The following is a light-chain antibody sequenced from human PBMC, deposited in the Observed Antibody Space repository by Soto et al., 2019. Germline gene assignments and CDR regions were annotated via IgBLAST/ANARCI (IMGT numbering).Light chain of an antibody. CDR1: SSDVGSYKD. V-gene: IGLV2-11*01. J-gene: IGLJ1*01. CDR3: CAYADTFYV. Sequence: ALTQPRSVSGSPGQSVTISCTGTSSDVGSYKDVSWYQHHPGKVPKLMIYDVSERPSGVPDRFSGSKSGNTASLTISGLQAEDEANYYCCAYADTFYVFGTGTKLTVL. CDR2: DVS.